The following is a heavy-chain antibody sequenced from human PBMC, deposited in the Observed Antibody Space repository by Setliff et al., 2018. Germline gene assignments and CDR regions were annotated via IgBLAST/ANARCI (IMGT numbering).Heavy chain of an antibody. CDR1: GASVRTYY. CDR2: IYGMGET. J-gene: IGHJ6*04. CDR3: ARSVDPDV. Sequence: ASETLSLTCNVSGASVRTYYWTWIRQPPGKGLEWIGNIYGMGETKYHPSLKSRVTISLDKTKNAFSLRLTSVTAADTGVYFCARSVDPDVWGKGTTVTVSS. V-gene: IGHV4-4*08.